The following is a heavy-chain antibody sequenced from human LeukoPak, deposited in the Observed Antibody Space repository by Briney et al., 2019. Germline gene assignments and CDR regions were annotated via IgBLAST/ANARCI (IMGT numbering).Heavy chain of an antibody. V-gene: IGHV1-2*02. CDR2: INPNSGGT. J-gene: IGHJ4*02. D-gene: IGHD4-17*01. CDR3: ARRPRATVTTAFDY. CDR1: GYTFTGYY. Sequence: ASVKVSCKASGYTFTGYYMHWVRQGPGQGLEWMGWINPNSGGTNYAQKFQGRVTMTRDTSISTAYMELSRLRSDDTAVYYCARRPRATVTTAFDYWGQGTLVTVSS.